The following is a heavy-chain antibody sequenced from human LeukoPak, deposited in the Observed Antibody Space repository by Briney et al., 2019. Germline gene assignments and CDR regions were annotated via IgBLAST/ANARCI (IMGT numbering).Heavy chain of an antibody. CDR3: ARGESSGSNWFDP. CDR2: IYYSGST. J-gene: IGHJ5*02. CDR1: GVSISSYY. Sequence: PSETLSLTCTVSGVSISSYYWNWIRQPPGRGLDWIGYIYYSGSTNYNPSLKSRVTISVDTSKNQFSLKLSSVTAADTVVYYCARGESSGSNWFDPWGQGTLVTVSS. V-gene: IGHV4-59*01. D-gene: IGHD3-22*01.